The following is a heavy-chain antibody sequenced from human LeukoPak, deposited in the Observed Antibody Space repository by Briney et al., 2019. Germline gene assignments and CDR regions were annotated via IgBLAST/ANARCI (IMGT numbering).Heavy chain of an antibody. CDR1: GFSLNKHW. CDR3: ARPPDSLANAYDG. V-gene: IGHV3-74*01. CDR2: IVPYGDGL. J-gene: IGHJ3*01. D-gene: IGHD3-22*01. Sequence: PGGSLRLSCTASGFSLNKHWMHWVRHAPGGGLGWVSRIVPYGDGLRCACSVRVRFIICRDNARNLLYLEKEGLRAEDTAVYYCARPPDSLANAYDGWGQGTMVSVSS.